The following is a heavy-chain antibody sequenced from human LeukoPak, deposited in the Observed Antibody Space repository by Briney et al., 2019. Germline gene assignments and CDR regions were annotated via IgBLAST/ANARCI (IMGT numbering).Heavy chain of an antibody. CDR2: INSDGSST. Sequence: GGSLRLSCAASGFTFSSYWMHWVRQAPGKGLVWVSRINSDGSSTSYADSVKGRFTISRDNAKNSLYLQMNSLRAEDTAVYYCARDPTVTNFHDAFDIWGQGTMVTVSS. J-gene: IGHJ3*02. CDR1: GFTFSSYW. CDR3: ARDPTVTNFHDAFDI. V-gene: IGHV3-74*01. D-gene: IGHD4-17*01.